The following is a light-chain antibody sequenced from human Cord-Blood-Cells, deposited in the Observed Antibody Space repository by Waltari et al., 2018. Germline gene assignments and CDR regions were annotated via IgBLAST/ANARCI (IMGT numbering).Light chain of an antibody. CDR2: AAS. J-gene: IGKJ4*01. Sequence: DIQLTQSPSFLSASVGERVTITSRASPGISSYLAWYQQKPVKAPKRLIYAASTLQSGVPSRFSGSGSGTEFTLTISSLQPEDFATYYCQQLNSYPLTFGGGTKVEIK. V-gene: IGKV1-9*01. CDR1: PGISSY. CDR3: QQLNSYPLT.